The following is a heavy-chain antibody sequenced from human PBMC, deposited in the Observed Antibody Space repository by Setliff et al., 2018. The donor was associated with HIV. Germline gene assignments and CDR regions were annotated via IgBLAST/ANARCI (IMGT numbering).Heavy chain of an antibody. CDR2: IYHSGST. Sequence: SETLSLTCTVSGYSISSGYYWGWIRQPPGKGLEWIGSIYHSGSTYYNPSLKSRVTISVDTSKNQFSLKLSSVTAADTAVYYCARLRTGGYYYYGMDVWGQGTMVTSP. J-gene: IGHJ6*02. CDR1: GYSISSGYY. V-gene: IGHV4-38-2*02. CDR3: ARLRTGGYYYYGMDV. D-gene: IGHD2-15*01.